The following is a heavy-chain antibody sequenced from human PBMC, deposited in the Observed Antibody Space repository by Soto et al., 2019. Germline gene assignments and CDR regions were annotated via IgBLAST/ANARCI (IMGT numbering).Heavy chain of an antibody. CDR1: VFTLSDHY. Sequence: SLRLSCTGSVFTLSDHYIDWVRQAPGKGLEWVGRSRDKAQGYSTTYAASVKGRFTTSRDESKNSVYLQMNSLKPDDTAIYYCTRGPRADSSGTGAHWGQGTPVTVSS. CDR2: SRDKAQGYST. D-gene: IGHD1-26*01. V-gene: IGHV3-72*01. CDR3: TRGPRADSSGTGAH. J-gene: IGHJ4*02.